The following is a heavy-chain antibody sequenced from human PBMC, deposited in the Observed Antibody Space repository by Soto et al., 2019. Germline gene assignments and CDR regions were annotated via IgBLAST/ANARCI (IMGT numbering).Heavy chain of an antibody. V-gene: IGHV4-59*01. D-gene: IGHD4-4*01. CDR2: IYYSGST. CDR1: GGSISSYY. J-gene: IGHJ6*02. CDR3: ARAGTTVTTGGVYYYGMDV. Sequence: SETLSLTCTVSGGSISSYYWSWIRQPPGKGLEWIGYIYYSGSTNYIPSLKSRVTISVDTSKNQFSLMLSSVTAADTAVYYCARAGTTVTTGGVYYYGMDVWGQGTTVT.